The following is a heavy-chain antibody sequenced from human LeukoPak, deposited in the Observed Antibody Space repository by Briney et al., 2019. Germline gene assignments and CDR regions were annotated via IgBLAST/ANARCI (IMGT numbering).Heavy chain of an antibody. D-gene: IGHD2-2*02. V-gene: IGHV3-30*02. Sequence: QSGGSLRLSCAASGFTFSSYGIHWVRQAPGKGLEWVAFIRYDEINKYYADSVKGRFTISRDSSKNTLYLQMNSLRAEDTAVYYCAGYNCSSTRCYTGGFDYWGQGTLVTVSS. J-gene: IGHJ4*02. CDR2: IRYDEINK. CDR3: AGYNCSSTRCYTGGFDY. CDR1: GFTFSSYG.